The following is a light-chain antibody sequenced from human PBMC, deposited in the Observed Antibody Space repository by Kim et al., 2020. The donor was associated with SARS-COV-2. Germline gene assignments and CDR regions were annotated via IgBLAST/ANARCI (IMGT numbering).Light chain of an antibody. Sequence: ELTQPPSASGTPGQRVTISCSGSSSNIGSNTVNWYQQVPGTAPKLLIYSSNQRPSGVPDRFSGSKSGTSASLAITGLQAEDEADYSCQSYDSSLSHAVFGGGTKVTVL. V-gene: IGLV1-44*01. CDR3: QSYDSSLSHAV. CDR2: SSN. J-gene: IGLJ7*01. CDR1: SSNIGSNT.